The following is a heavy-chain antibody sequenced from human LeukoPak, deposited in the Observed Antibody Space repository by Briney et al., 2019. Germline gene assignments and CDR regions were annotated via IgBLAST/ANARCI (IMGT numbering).Heavy chain of an antibody. CDR2: INHSGST. V-gene: IGHV4-34*01. CDR1: GGSFSGYY. D-gene: IGHD4-11*01. CDR3: ARESLATVTTPMDV. Sequence: PSETLSLTCAVYGGSFSGYYWSWIRQPPGKGPEWIGEINHSGSTNYNPSLKSRVTISVDTSKNQFSLKLSSVTAADTAVYYCARESLATVTTPMDVWGQGTTVTVSS. J-gene: IGHJ6*02.